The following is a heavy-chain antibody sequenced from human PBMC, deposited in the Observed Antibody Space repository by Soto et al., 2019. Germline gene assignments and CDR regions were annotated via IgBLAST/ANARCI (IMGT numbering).Heavy chain of an antibody. CDR3: ARVPRGITIFGVAQYYYGMDV. CDR2: INPSGGST. V-gene: IGHV1-46*01. Sequence: ASVKVSCKASGYTFTSYYMHWVRQAPGQGLEWMGIINPSGGSTSYAQKFQGRVTMTRDTSTSTVYMELSSLRSEDTAVYYCARVPRGITIFGVAQYYYGMDVWGQGTTVTVSS. D-gene: IGHD3-3*01. J-gene: IGHJ6*02. CDR1: GYTFTSYY.